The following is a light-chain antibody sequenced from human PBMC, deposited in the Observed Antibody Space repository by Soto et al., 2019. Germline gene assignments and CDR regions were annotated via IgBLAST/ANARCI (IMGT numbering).Light chain of an antibody. V-gene: IGKV1-39*01. CDR1: QSISNS. CDR2: AAS. CDR3: QQSYSTPRT. J-gene: IGKJ1*01. Sequence: DIQMTQSPSSLSASVGDRVTITRRTSQSISNSLNWYQQKPGKAPNLLIYAASSLQSGVPSRFSGSGSGTDFTLTISSLQPEDFATYYCQQSYSTPRTFGQGTKVEIK.